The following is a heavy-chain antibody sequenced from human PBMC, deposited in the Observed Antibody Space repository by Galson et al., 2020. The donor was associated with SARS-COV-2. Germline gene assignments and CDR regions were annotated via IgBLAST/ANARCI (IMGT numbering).Heavy chain of an antibody. Sequence: GGSLRLSCAASGFTFSSYGMHWVRQAPGKGLEWVAVIWYDGSNKYYADSVKGRFTISSDNSKNTLDLQMNRLRAEDTAVYYCASAPSYYYGMDVWGKGTTVTVSS. V-gene: IGHV3-33*01. J-gene: IGHJ6*04. CDR2: IWYDGSNK. CDR3: ASAPSYYYGMDV. CDR1: GFTFSSYG.